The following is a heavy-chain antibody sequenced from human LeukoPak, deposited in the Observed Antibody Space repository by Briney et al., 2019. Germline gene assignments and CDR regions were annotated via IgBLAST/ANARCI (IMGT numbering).Heavy chain of an antibody. CDR1: GFTFSSYG. Sequence: GGSLRLSCAASGFTFSSYGMHWVRQAPGKGLEWVAFIRYDGSNKYYADSVKGRFTISRDNSKNTLYLQMNSLRAEDTAVYYCAKGHSGGVVITDAFDIWGQGTMVTVSS. J-gene: IGHJ3*02. CDR2: IRYDGSNK. V-gene: IGHV3-30*02. CDR3: AKGHSGGVVITDAFDI. D-gene: IGHD3-3*01.